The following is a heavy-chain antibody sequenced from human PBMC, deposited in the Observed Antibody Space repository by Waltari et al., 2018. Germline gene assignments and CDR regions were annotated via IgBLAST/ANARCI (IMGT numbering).Heavy chain of an antibody. CDR2: MNPNSGNT. CDR1: GYTFTSYD. CDR3: ATVRRDAFDI. Sequence: QVQLVQSGAEVKKPGASVKVSCKASGYTFTSYDINWVRQATGQGLEWMGWMNPNSGNTGYAQKFQGRVTMTEDTSTDTAYMELSSLRSEDTAVYYCATVRRDAFDIWGQGTMVTVSS. V-gene: IGHV1-8*01. J-gene: IGHJ3*02.